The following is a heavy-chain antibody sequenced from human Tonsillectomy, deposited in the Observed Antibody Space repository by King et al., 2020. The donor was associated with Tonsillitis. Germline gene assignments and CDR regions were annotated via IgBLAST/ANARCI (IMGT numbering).Heavy chain of an antibody. CDR2: ISWKRGHI. CDR1: GFTFDDFA. CDR3: ARGLYSGSTGGFDY. V-gene: IGHV3-9*01. Sequence: VQLVESGGGFVQPGRSLRLSCAASGFTFDDFAMHWVRQAPGKGLEWVAGISWKRGHIAYADSVKGRFTISRDKAKNSLYLQMNSLRAEDTSLYYCARGLYSGSTGGFDYWGQGTLVTVSS. D-gene: IGHD1-26*01. J-gene: IGHJ4*02.